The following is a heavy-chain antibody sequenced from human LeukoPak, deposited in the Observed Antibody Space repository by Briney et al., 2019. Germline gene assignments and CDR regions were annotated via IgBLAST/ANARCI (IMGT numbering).Heavy chain of an antibody. J-gene: IGHJ3*02. CDR3: ATPYNWNASGFDAFDI. D-gene: IGHD1-20*01. CDR1: GYTLTELS. V-gene: IGHV1-24*01. CDR2: FDPEDGET. Sequence: GASVKVSCKVSGYTLTELSMHWVRQAPGKGLEWMGGFDPEDGETIYAQKFQGRVTMTEDTSTDTAYMELSSLRSEDTAVYYCATPYNWNASGFDAFDIWGQGTMVTVSS.